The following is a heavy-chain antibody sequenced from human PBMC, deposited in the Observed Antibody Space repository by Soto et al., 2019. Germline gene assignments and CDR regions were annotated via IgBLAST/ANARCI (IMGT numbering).Heavy chain of an antibody. V-gene: IGHV4-30-4*01. Sequence: SSETLSLTCTVSGGSIFIGDYYWSWIRQSPGKGLEWIGYISNSGSSYYNPSLKGRLSTSLDTSKNQLSLHLSSVTDADTAVYYCARVGTTLGIVTNNWFDPWGQGILVTVSS. D-gene: IGHD4-4*01. J-gene: IGHJ5*02. CDR1: GGSIFIGDYY. CDR3: ARVGTTLGIVTNNWFDP. CDR2: ISNSGSS.